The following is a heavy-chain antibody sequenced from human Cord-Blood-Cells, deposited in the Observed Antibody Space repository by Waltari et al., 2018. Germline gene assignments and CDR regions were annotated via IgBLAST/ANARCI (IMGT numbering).Heavy chain of an antibody. CDR2: IYYSGST. J-gene: IGHJ5*02. Sequence: QLQLQESGPGLVKPSETLSLTCTVSGGSLSSSSYYWGWIRQPPGKGLEWIGSIYYSGSTYYNPSLKSRVTISVDTSKNHFSLKLSSVTAADTAVYYCARGYCSGGSCYFNWFDPWGQGTLVTVSS. CDR1: GGSLSSSSYY. V-gene: IGHV4-39*02. CDR3: ARGYCSGGSCYFNWFDP. D-gene: IGHD2-15*01.